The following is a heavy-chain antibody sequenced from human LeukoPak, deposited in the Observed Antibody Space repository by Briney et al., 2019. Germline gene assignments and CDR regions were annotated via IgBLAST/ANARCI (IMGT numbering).Heavy chain of an antibody. CDR1: GGSISSGGYS. D-gene: IGHD6-13*01. V-gene: IGHV4-30-2*01. CDR2: IYHSGST. J-gene: IGHJ4*02. Sequence: SETLSLTRAVSGGSISSGGYSWSWIRQPPGKGLEWIGYIYHSGSTYYNPSLKSRVTISVDRSKNQFSLKLSSVTAADTAVYYCARDRQQLGYFDYWGQGTLVTVSS. CDR3: ARDRQQLGYFDY.